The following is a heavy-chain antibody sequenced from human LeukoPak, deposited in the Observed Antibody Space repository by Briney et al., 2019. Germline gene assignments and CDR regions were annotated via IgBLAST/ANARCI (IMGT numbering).Heavy chain of an antibody. J-gene: IGHJ3*02. Sequence: PGQTLRLTCAASGFTFSSYGRHWVRQAPGKGLEWVAFIRYDGSNKYYAASVKGRFTISRDNSKNTLYLQKSSLRAEDMAVYYCAKDYYYDSSGYYSVPQHGDAFDICGQGTMVTVSS. CDR3: AKDYYYDSSGYYSVPQHGDAFDI. V-gene: IGHV3-30*02. CDR2: IRYDGSNK. CDR1: GFTFSSYG. D-gene: IGHD3-22*01.